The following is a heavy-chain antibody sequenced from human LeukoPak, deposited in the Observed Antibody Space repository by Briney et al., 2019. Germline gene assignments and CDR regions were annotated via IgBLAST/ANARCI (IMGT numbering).Heavy chain of an antibody. Sequence: MASETLSLTCTVSGGSISSSSYYWGWIRQPPGKGLEWIESIYYSGSTYYNPSLKCRVTISVDTSKNQFSLKLSSVTAADTAVYYCARLGPLNWFDPWGQGTLVTVSS. V-gene: IGHV4-39*07. J-gene: IGHJ5*02. CDR3: ARLGPLNWFDP. CDR2: IYYSGST. CDR1: GGSISSSSYY.